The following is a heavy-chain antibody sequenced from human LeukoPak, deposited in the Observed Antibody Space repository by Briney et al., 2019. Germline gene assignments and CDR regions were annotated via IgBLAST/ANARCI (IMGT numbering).Heavy chain of an antibody. V-gene: IGHV1-2*02. Sequence: ASVKVSCKASGYTFTGNYIIWVRQAPGQGLKWMGWINPNSGGTNYAQKFQGRVTMTRDTTISTAYIDLSRLTPDDTAVYYCARGYSGYESFDYWGQGTLVTVSS. CDR3: ARGYSGYESFDY. J-gene: IGHJ4*02. CDR2: INPNSGGT. D-gene: IGHD5-12*01. CDR1: GYTFTGNY.